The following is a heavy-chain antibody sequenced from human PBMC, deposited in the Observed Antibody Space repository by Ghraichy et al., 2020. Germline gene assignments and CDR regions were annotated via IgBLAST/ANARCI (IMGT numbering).Heavy chain of an antibody. CDR2: ISASSTVT. J-gene: IGHJ4*02. CDR3: AKDSKRFDY. V-gene: IGHV3-23*01. Sequence: GGSLRLSCAASGFSFSSYAMSWVRQAPGKGLEWVSVISASSTVTYYADSMKGRFTISRDNSKNTLFLQMNSLRAEDTAVYYCAKDSKRFDYWGQGTLVTASS. CDR1: GFSFSSYA.